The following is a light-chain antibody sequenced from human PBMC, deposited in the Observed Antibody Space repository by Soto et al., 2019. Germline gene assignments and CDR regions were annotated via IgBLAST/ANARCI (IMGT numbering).Light chain of an antibody. CDR1: SSNIGNNY. CDR2: DNN. V-gene: IGLV1-51*01. CDR3: GTWDSSLSAVV. J-gene: IGLJ2*01. Sequence: QSVLTQSPSVSAAPGQKVTISCSGSSSNIGNNYVSWYQHLPGTAPKLLIHDNNRRPSGIPDRFSGSKSGTSATLGITGLQTGDEADYYCGTWDSSLSAVVFGGGTKVTVL.